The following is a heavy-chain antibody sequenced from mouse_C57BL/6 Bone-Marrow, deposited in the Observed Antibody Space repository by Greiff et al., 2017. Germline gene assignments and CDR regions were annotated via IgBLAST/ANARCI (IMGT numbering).Heavy chain of an antibody. Sequence: QVQLQQPGAELVKPGASVKMSCKASGYTFTSYWITWVKQRPGQGLECIGDIYPTSGRTNYNEKFKSKAILTVDTSSNTAYMQLSSLTSEDSAVFYGARSGPLGRSFDYWGQGTTLTVSS. CDR3: ARSGPLGRSFDY. J-gene: IGHJ2*01. V-gene: IGHV1-55*01. D-gene: IGHD4-1*01. CDR1: GYTFTSYW. CDR2: IYPTSGRT.